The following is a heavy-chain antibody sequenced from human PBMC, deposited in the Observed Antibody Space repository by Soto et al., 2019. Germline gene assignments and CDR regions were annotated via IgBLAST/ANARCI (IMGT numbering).Heavy chain of an antibody. CDR2: MNPNSGNT. D-gene: IGHD6-13*01. Sequence: QVQLVQSGAEVKKPGASVKVSCKASGYTFTSYDINWVRQATGQGLEWMGWMNPNSGNTDYAQKFQGRVTMARNTSISTAYMELSSLRSEDTAVYYCARARSAAGAGWFDPWGQGTLVTVSS. CDR1: GYTFTSYD. J-gene: IGHJ5*02. V-gene: IGHV1-8*01. CDR3: ARARSAAGAGWFDP.